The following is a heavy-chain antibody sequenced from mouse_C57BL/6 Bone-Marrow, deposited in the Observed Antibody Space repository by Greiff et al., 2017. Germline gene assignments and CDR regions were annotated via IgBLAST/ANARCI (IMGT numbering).Heavy chain of an antibody. D-gene: IGHD1-1*01. J-gene: IGHJ1*03. CDR2: IDPNSGGT. Sequence: VQLQQPGAELVKPGASVKLSCKASGYTFTSYWMHWVKQRPGRGLEWIGRIDPNSGGTKYNEKFKSKATLTVDKPSSTAYMQISILTPEDAAVYFCASAGYYSGGYFDVWGTGTTLTVSS. V-gene: IGHV1-72*01. CDR3: ASAGYYSGGYFDV. CDR1: GYTFTSYW.